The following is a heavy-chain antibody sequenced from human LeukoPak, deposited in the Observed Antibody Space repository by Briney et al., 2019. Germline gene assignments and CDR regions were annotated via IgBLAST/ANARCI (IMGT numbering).Heavy chain of an antibody. CDR2: INYRGSA. CDR3: ARDTVPGDSFDI. J-gene: IGHJ3*02. Sequence: PSETLSLTCTVSGGSISSVDYYWSWIRQYRGKGLEWIGYINYRGSAYYNPSLKSRVTISVDTSKNQFSLKLTSVTAADTAVYYCARDTVPGDSFDIWGQGTMVTVSS. V-gene: IGHV4-31*03. CDR1: GGSISSVDYY.